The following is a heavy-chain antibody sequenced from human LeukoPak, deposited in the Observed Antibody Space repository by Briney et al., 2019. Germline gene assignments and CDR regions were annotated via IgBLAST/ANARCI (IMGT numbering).Heavy chain of an antibody. Sequence: GGSLRLSCAASGFTFSRSSMNWVRQAPGKGLEWVSSITTSSSYIYYTDSVKGRFTISRDNAKNSLYLQMNSLRAEDTALYYCARVSWGSGYDSPLWYWGQGTLVTVSS. J-gene: IGHJ4*02. D-gene: IGHD5-12*01. CDR3: ARVSWGSGYDSPLWY. CDR1: GFTFSRSS. CDR2: ITTSSSYI. V-gene: IGHV3-21*04.